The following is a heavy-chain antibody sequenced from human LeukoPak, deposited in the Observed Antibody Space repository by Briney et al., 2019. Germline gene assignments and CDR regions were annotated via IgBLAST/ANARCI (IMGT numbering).Heavy chain of an antibody. D-gene: IGHD3-22*01. Sequence: ASVKVSCKASGYTFTGYYMHWVRQAPGQGLEWMGRINPNSGGTNYAQKFQDRVTMTRDTSISTAYMELSRLRSDDTAVYYCARRPDYYDSSGSFDYWGQGTLVTVSS. CDR2: INPNSGGT. V-gene: IGHV1-2*06. CDR3: ARRPDYYDSSGSFDY. CDR1: GYTFTGYY. J-gene: IGHJ4*02.